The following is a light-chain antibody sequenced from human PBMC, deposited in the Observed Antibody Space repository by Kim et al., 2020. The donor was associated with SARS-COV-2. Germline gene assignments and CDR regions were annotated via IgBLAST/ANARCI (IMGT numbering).Light chain of an antibody. V-gene: IGKV3-11*01. CDR1: QKIGDY. Sequence: EIVLTQSPDTLSLSPGDRATLSCRASQKIGDYLAWYQQKPGQPPRLLIYDASRRATGLPARFSGSGSETDFTLTISSLQPEDFGVYYCQHRSNWPSLIFGGGTKVDIK. J-gene: IGKJ4*01. CDR2: DAS. CDR3: QHRSNWPSLI.